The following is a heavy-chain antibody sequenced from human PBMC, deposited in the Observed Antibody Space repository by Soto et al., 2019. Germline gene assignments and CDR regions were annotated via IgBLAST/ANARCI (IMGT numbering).Heavy chain of an antibody. CDR2: INAGNGNT. CDR1: GYTFTSYA. J-gene: IGHJ4*02. CDR3: ARVLRSSGYRFDY. Sequence: QVQLVQSGAEVKKPGASVKVSCKASGYTFTSYAMHWVRQAPGQRLEWMGWINAGNGNTKYSQKFQGRVTITRDTSASTAYMELSSLRSEDTAVYYCARVLRSSGYRFDYWGQGTLVTVSS. D-gene: IGHD3-22*01. V-gene: IGHV1-3*01.